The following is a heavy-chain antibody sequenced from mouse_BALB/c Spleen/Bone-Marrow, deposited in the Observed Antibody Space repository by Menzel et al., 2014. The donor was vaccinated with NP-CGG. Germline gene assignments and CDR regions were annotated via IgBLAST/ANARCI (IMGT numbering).Heavy chain of an antibody. CDR2: ISYSGST. CDR3: ARGVPDY. J-gene: IGHJ2*01. Sequence: EVQLQQSGPGLVKPSQSLSLTCTVTGYSITSDYAWNWIRQFPGNKLEWMGYISYSGSTSYNPSLKSRISITRDTSKNQFFLQLNSVTTEDTATYYCARGVPDYWGQGTTLTVSS. V-gene: IGHV3-2*02. CDR1: GYSITSDYA.